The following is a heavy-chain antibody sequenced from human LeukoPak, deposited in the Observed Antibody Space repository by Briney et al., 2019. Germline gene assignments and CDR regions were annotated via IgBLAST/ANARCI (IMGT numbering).Heavy chain of an antibody. Sequence: SETLSLTCTVSGGSISSSSYYWGWIRQPPGKGLEWIGSIYYSGSTYYNPSLKSRVTISVDTSKNQFSLKLSSVTAADTAVYYCARPRPETGTFYYYYYMDVWGKGTTVTVSS. CDR1: GGSISSSSYY. V-gene: IGHV4-39*01. CDR3: ARPRPETGTFYYYYYMDV. CDR2: IYYSGST. J-gene: IGHJ6*03. D-gene: IGHD1-1*01.